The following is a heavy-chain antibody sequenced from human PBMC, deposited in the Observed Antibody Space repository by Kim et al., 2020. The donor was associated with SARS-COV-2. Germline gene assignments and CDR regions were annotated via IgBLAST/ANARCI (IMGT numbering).Heavy chain of an antibody. CDR3: ARGGGSTWCSLDY. V-gene: IGHV1-3*01. Sequence: KYAQNFQGRVTIAGDTSASTASMELSSLRSEDTALYFCARGGGSTWCSLDYWGQGTLVTVSS. D-gene: IGHD6-13*01. J-gene: IGHJ4*02.